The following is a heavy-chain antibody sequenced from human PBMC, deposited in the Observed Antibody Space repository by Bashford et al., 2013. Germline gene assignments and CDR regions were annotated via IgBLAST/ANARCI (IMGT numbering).Heavy chain of an antibody. CDR1: GYTFSGYG. CDR2: ISDYSGYT. V-gene: IGHV1-18*01. CDR3: ARTAVDATVDYYYYGMDV. Sequence: VASVKVSCKASGYTFSGYGITWVRQAPGQRLEWLGWISDYSGYTEYTKQLQGRVTMTTDTSATTAYMELSRLRSDDTAVYYCARTAVDATVDYYYYGMDVWGQGTTVTVSS. D-gene: IGHD5-18*01. J-gene: IGHJ6*02.